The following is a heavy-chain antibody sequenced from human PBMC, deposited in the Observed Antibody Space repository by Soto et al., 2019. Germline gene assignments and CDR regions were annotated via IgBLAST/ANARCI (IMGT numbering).Heavy chain of an antibody. CDR2: ISAYNGNT. Sequence: QVQVVQSGTEVKKPGASVKVSCKASGYTFTNYGISWVRQAPGQGLEWMGWISAYNGNTNYAQIFQGRVTLTTDTHTTTAYMELRSLRSDDTAVYYCARGDSSSGLDPWGQGTLVTVSS. CDR1: GYTFTNYG. V-gene: IGHV1-18*01. D-gene: IGHD6-6*01. J-gene: IGHJ5*02. CDR3: ARGDSSSGLDP.